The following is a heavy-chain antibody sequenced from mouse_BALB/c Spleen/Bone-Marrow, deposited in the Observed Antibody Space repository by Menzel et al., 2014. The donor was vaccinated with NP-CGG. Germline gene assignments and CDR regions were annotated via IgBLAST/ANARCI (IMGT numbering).Heavy chain of an antibody. Sequence: VKLMESGPELVKPGSSVRISCKASGYTFTSYYIHWVKQRPGQGLEWIGWIYPGNVNTNYNEKFEDKATLTADKSSSTAYTHLSSLTSKDSADNCCARGDYYRSSMVYWGQGTSGTVTS. J-gene: IGHJ4*01. CDR2: IYPGNVNT. CDR1: GYTFTSYY. CDR3: ARGDYYRSSMVY. V-gene: IGHV1S56*01. D-gene: IGHD2-14*01.